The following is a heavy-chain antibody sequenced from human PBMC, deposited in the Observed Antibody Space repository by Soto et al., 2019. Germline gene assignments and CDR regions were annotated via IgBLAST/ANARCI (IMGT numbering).Heavy chain of an antibody. CDR3: ARANYYDSSGYVDC. D-gene: IGHD3-22*01. J-gene: IGHJ4*02. Sequence: QVQLVESGGGVVQPGRSLRLSCAASGFTFSSYGMHWVRQAPGKGLEWVAVISYDGSNKYYADSVKGRFTISRDNSKNTLYLEMNSRRAEDTAVYYCARANYYDSSGYVDCWGQGTLVTVSS. V-gene: IGHV3-30*03. CDR1: GFTFSSYG. CDR2: ISYDGSNK.